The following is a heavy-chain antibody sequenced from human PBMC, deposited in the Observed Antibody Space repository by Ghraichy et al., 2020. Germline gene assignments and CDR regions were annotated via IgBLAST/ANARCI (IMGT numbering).Heavy chain of an antibody. CDR3: ARGNGYFDS. Sequence: LSLTCVVSGFNVSSKYMNWVRQAPGKGLEWVSIIYRDGSPYYADSVKGRFTISRDNSKNTLYLQMNSLRGEDTAMYYCARGNGYFDSWGQGNLVTVSS. J-gene: IGHJ4*02. CDR2: IYRDGSP. V-gene: IGHV3-53*01. CDR1: GFNVSSKY.